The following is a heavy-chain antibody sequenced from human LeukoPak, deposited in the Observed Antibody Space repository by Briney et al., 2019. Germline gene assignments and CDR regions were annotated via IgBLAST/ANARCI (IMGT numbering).Heavy chain of an antibody. CDR3: ASKGGSSGWKPLEY. CDR1: DGSISSSSYH. J-gene: IGHJ4*02. Sequence: SETLSLTCTVSDGSISSSSYHWGWIRQPPGKGLEWLGTFYYSGSAYYNPSLKSRLTISVDTSKNQFSLKLNSVTAADTAVYYCASKGGSSGWKPLEYWGQGTLVTVSS. CDR2: FYYSGSA. V-gene: IGHV4-39*01. D-gene: IGHD6-19*01.